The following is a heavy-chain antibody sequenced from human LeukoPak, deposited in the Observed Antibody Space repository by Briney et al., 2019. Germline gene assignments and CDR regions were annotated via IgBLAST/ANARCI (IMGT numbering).Heavy chain of an antibody. CDR1: GYTFTGYY. J-gene: IGHJ3*02. CDR2: INPSGGST. Sequence: ASVKVSCKASGYTFTGYYMHWVRQAPGQGLEWMGIINPSGGSTSYAQKFQGRVTMTRDMSTSTVYMELSSLRSEDTAVYYCARENRLYYYDSSGPDAFDIWGQGTMVTVSS. CDR3: ARENRLYYYDSSGPDAFDI. V-gene: IGHV1-46*01. D-gene: IGHD3-22*01.